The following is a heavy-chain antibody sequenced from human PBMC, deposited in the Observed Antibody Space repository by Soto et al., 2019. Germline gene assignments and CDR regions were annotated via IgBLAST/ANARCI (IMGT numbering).Heavy chain of an antibody. CDR1: GFTFSNYA. J-gene: IGHJ4*02. D-gene: IGHD7-27*01. Sequence: EVQVLESGGDLVQPGGSLRLSCAASGFTFSNYAMTWVRQAPGKGLEWVSTISGSGDSIYYADSVKGRCTISRDNSKNTLYLQMNSLRADDWAVYYCSTGRQMGYWGQGTLVIVSS. CDR2: ISGSGDSI. V-gene: IGHV3-23*01. CDR3: STGRQMGY.